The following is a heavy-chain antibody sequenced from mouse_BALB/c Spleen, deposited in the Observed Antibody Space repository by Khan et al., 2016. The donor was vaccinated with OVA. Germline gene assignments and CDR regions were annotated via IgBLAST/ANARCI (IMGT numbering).Heavy chain of an antibody. CDR1: GYTFTTAG. J-gene: IGHJ4*01. D-gene: IGHD2-14*01. CDR3: ARGRAAYYRNDGGAMEY. V-gene: IGHV9-4*02. Sequence: QIQLVQSGPELKKPGETVRISCKASGYTFTTAGIQWVQKMPGKGLKWIGWINTHSGVPKYAEDFKGRFAFSLEISVSTAYLQITNLKNEDTDTDFCARGRAAYYRNDGGAMEYWGQGTSVTVSS. CDR2: INTHSGVP.